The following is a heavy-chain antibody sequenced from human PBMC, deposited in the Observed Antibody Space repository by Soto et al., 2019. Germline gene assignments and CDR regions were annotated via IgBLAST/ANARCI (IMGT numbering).Heavy chain of an antibody. CDR2: ISPYNDYT. CDR1: GYTFIRYG. J-gene: IGHJ6*02. D-gene: IGHD3-16*01. Sequence: QVQLVQSAAEVKKPGASVKVSCKASGYTFIRYGITWVRQAPGQGLEWMGWISPYNDYTIYAQKVQGRVTMTTDTSTRTVYMELRSLKSDDSAVYYCARGCYYDNTWGKFSHYGLDVWGQGTSVTVSS. V-gene: IGHV1-18*01. CDR3: ARGCYYDNTWGKFSHYGLDV.